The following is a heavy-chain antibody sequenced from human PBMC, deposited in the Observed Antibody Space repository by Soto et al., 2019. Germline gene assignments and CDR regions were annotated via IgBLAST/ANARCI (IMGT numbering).Heavy chain of an antibody. CDR2: IIPMFGTA. CDR1: GGTFSRHA. CDR3: ARGWGYDSSDYYYAY. D-gene: IGHD3-22*01. V-gene: IGHV1-69*01. J-gene: IGHJ4*02. Sequence: QVQLVQSGAAVRKPGSPVKVSCKASGGTFSRHAISWVRQAPGQGLEWLGGIIPMFGTANHAQKFQGRATIIADESTSTAYMEQSSLRSADTAIYYCARGWGYDSSDYYYAYWGQGTVVIVSS.